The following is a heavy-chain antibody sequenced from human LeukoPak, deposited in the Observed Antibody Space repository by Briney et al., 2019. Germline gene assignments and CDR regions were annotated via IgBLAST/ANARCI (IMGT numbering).Heavy chain of an antibody. CDR2: ISSSSSTI. CDR3: AKHPRSGYSTFDY. D-gene: IGHD3-22*01. Sequence: GGSLRLSCAASGFTFGSYSMNWVRQAPGKGLEWVSYISSSSSTIYYADSVKGRFTISRDNSKNTLYLQMNSLRAEDTAVYYCAKHPRSGYSTFDYWGQGTLVTVSS. J-gene: IGHJ4*02. CDR1: GFTFGSYS. V-gene: IGHV3-48*01.